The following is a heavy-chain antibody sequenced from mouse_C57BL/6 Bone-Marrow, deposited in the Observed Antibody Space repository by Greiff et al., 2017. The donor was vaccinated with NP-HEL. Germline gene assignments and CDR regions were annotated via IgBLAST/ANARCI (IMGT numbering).Heavy chain of an antibody. CDR3: ASPYAMDY. CDR2: ISDGGSYT. Sequence: EVQLVESGGGLVKPGGSLKLSCAASGFTFSSYAMSWVRQTPEKRLEWVATISDGGSYTYYPDNVKGRFTISRDNAKNNLYLQMSHLKSEDTAMYYCASPYAMDYWGQGTSVTVSS. CDR1: GFTFSSYA. V-gene: IGHV5-4*01. J-gene: IGHJ4*01.